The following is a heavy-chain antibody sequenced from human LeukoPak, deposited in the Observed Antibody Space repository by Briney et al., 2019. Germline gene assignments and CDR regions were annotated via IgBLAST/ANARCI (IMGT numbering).Heavy chain of an antibody. D-gene: IGHD5-18*01. CDR3: ARAFGVGYSYGTPDFDP. CDR2: IYYSGST. CDR1: GGSISSSSYY. J-gene: IGHJ5*02. V-gene: IGHV4-39*01. Sequence: SETVSLTCTVSGGSISSSSYYWGWIRQPPGKGLEWIGSIYYSGSTYYNPSLKSRVTISVDTSKNQFSLKLSSVTAADTAVYYWARAFGVGYSYGTPDFDPWGQGTLVTVSS.